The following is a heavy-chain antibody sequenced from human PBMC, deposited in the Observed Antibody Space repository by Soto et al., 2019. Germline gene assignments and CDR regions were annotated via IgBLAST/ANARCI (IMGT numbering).Heavy chain of an antibody. D-gene: IGHD2-15*01. J-gene: IGHJ3*02. CDR3: ASSGVVVVAAYDAFDI. V-gene: IGHV5-51*01. CDR1: GYSFTSYW. Sequence: GESLKISCKGSGYSFTSYWIDWVRQMPGKGLEWMGIIYPGDSDTRYSPSFQGQVTISADKSISTAYLQWSSLKASDTAMYYCASSGVVVVAAYDAFDIWGQGTMVTVSS. CDR2: IYPGDSDT.